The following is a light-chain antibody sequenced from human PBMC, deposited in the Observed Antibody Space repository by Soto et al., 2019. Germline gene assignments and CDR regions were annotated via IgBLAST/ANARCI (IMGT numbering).Light chain of an antibody. CDR3: QQYNNYPST. J-gene: IGKJ4*01. CDR2: KAS. Sequence: DIQMTQSPSTLSASVGDRVTITCRASQSIVTWLAWYHQKPGRATKLLIYKASRLEGGVPSRFSGSGSETEFTLIISSLQPDDFATYYCQQYNNYPSTFGGGTKVEIE. CDR1: QSIVTW. V-gene: IGKV1-5*03.